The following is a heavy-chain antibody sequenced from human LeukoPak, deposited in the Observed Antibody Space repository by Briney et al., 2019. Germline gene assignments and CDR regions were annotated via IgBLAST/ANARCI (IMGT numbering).Heavy chain of an antibody. CDR2: ISGYNGNT. V-gene: IGHV1-18*01. CDR3: ARDLDVDTAMVPGYMDV. J-gene: IGHJ6*03. Sequence: ASVKVSCKASGYTFTSYGISWVRQAPGLGLEWMGWISGYNGNTKYAQKLQGRVTMTTDTSTSTAYMELRALRSDDTAVYFCARDLDVDTAMVPGYMDVWGKGTTVTVSS. D-gene: IGHD5-18*01. CDR1: GYTFTSYG.